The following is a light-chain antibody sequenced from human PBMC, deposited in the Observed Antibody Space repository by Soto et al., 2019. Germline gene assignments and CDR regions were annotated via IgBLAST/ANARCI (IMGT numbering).Light chain of an antibody. CDR1: QTILTY. CDR3: QQSFSTTWT. CDR2: AAS. Sequence: DLPMTQSPSSLSASVGDRVTITCRASQTILTYLNWYQQKPGKAPKLLIYAASSLQSGVPSRFSGGGSATDFTLTISSLQPEDFATYYCQQSFSTTWTFGHGTKVEIK. J-gene: IGKJ1*01. V-gene: IGKV1-39*01.